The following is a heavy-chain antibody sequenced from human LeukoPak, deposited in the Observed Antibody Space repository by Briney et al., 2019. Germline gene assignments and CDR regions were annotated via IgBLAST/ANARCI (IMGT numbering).Heavy chain of an antibody. V-gene: IGHV4-61*02. CDR2: ISSSGST. J-gene: IGHJ4*02. CDR1: GDSISSGDYY. CDR3: ASFYSGSYQFDY. Sequence: PSETLSLTCTVSGDSISSGDYYWSWIRQPAGKGLEWIGRISSSGSTNYNPSLKSRVTISVDTSKNQFSLKLSSVTAADTAVYYCASFYSGSYQFDYWGQGTLVTVSS. D-gene: IGHD1-26*01.